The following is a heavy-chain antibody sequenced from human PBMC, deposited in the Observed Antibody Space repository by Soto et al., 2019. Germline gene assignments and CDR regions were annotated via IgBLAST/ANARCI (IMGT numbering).Heavy chain of an antibody. Sequence: EVQLVESGGGLVQPGGSLRLPFAASGLTVSTNPMSWVRQAPGKGLEWVSVIYTGGGTHYADSVKGRFTISRDNSKNTVNLQMNSLRPEDTAVYYCARDGSGHWGQGTLVTVAS. CDR3: ARDGSGH. CDR2: IYTGGGT. V-gene: IGHV3-66*01. J-gene: IGHJ4*02. CDR1: GLTVSTNP.